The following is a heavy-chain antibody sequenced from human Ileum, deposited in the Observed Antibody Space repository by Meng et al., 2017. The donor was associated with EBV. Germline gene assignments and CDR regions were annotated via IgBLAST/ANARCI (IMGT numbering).Heavy chain of an antibody. CDR3: ARERGGGDRGIQ. CDR1: NGSVSSYGYY. V-gene: IGHV4-61*08. Sequence: VQLQDSVPGLVKPSETLSTTCSVSNGSVSSYGYYWTWIRQPPGKGLEWIGYMSYTGSTNYKSTLKSRVTISVDKSKNQFSLKLSSVTAADTAVYYCARERGGGDRGIQWGQGTLVTVS. CDR2: MSYTGST. J-gene: IGHJ4*02. D-gene: IGHD2-21*02.